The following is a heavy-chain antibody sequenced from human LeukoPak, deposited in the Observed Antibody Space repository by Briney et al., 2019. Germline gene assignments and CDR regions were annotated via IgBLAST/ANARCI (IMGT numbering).Heavy chain of an antibody. CDR1: GFTFSRYW. J-gene: IGHJ5*02. CDR2: ISSSSSYI. D-gene: IGHD3-3*01. CDR3: ARELSDFGVKNENWFDP. Sequence: PGGSLRLSCAASGFTFSRYWMHWVRQAPGKGLEWVSSISSSSSYIYYADSVKGRFTISRDNAKNSLYLQMNSLRAEDTAVYYCARELSDFGVKNENWFDPWGQGTLVTVSS. V-gene: IGHV3-21*01.